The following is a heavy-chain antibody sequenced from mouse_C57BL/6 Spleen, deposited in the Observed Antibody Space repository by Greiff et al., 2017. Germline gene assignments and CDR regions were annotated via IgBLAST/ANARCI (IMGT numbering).Heavy chain of an antibody. CDR3: TPSTTVGEGCDY. V-gene: IGHV14-4*01. CDR1: GFNIKDDY. D-gene: IGHD1-1*01. Sequence: VQLQQSGAELVRPGASVTLSCTASGFNIKDDYLHWVQQRPEQGLEWIGWIAPENGDTEYASKFQGKATITAATYSNTAYRQLSSLTSEDTAVYYCTPSTTVGEGCDYWGQGTTRTVSS. J-gene: IGHJ2*01. CDR2: IAPENGDT.